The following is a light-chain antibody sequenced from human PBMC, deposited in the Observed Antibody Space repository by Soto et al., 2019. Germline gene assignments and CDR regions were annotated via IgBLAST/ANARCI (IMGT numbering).Light chain of an antibody. CDR2: GAS. CDR1: QDVSRY. Sequence: QLTQSPSSLSASVGDRVTITCRASQDVSRYLAWYQQKAGKAPKLLIYGASTLQSGVPSRFSGFGSGTEFTLTISSLQPDEFPTYHCQQLQRTPFTFGPGTTVDV. J-gene: IGKJ3*01. V-gene: IGKV1-9*01. CDR3: QQLQRTPFT.